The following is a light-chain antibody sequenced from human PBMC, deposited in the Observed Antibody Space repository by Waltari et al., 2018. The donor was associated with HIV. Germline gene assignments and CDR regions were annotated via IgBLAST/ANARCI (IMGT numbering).Light chain of an antibody. CDR2: DVT. CDR3: CTYAAKYVL. V-gene: IGLV2-11*01. Sequence: QSALTQPRSVSGSPGQSVTISCTRTGSDVGNFNFVPWYQHLPANAPKLLIYDVTNRPSGVPDRFSGSKSGDTASLTISGLQAEDEADYYCCTYAAKYVLFGGGTNLTVL. CDR1: GSDVGNFNF. J-gene: IGLJ2*01.